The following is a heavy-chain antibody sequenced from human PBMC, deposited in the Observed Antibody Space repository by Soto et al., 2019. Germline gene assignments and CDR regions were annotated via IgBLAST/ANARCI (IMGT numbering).Heavy chain of an antibody. CDR2: IYWDDDK. Sequence: QITLKESGPTLVKPTQTLTLTCTFSGFSLSTSGVGVGWIRQPPGKALEWLALIYWDDDKRYSPSLKSRLTITKDTSKNQVFLTMPNMDPVDTATYYCAHSLGYCSGGSCYARNWFDPWGQGTLVTVSS. CDR3: AHSLGYCSGGSCYARNWFDP. D-gene: IGHD2-15*01. V-gene: IGHV2-5*02. J-gene: IGHJ5*02. CDR1: GFSLSTSGVG.